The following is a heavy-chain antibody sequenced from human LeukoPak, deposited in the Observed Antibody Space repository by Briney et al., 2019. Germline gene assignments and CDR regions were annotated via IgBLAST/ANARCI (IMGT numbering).Heavy chain of an antibody. D-gene: IGHD2-2*01. CDR3: ARYHCSGTSCLNFDY. Sequence: SETLSLTCAVSGGSISSSNWWSWVRPPPGKGLEWIGEIYHSGSTNYNPSLKSRVTISVDKSKNQFSLKLSSVTAADTAVYYCARYHCSGTSCLNFDYWGQGTLVTVSS. V-gene: IGHV4-4*02. CDR2: IYHSGST. CDR1: GGSISSSNW. J-gene: IGHJ4*02.